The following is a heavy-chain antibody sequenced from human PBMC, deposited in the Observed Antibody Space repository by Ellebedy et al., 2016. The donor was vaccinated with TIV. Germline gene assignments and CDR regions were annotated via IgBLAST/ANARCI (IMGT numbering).Heavy chain of an antibody. Sequence: MPSETLSLTCTVSGGSISSSSYYWGWIRQPPGKGLEWIGSIYYSGSTYYNPSLKSRVTISVDTSKNQFSLKLSSVTAADTAVYYCARGRRRWNWFDPWGQGTLVTVSS. CDR1: GGSISSSSYY. CDR2: IYYSGST. V-gene: IGHV4-39*07. D-gene: IGHD4-23*01. J-gene: IGHJ5*02. CDR3: ARGRRRWNWFDP.